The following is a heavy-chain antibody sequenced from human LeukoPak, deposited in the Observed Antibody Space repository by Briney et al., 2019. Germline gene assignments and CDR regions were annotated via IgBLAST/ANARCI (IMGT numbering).Heavy chain of an antibody. Sequence: GGSLRLSCAASGLTFSSHWMHWVRQAPGKGLVWVSRITNDGSSTTYADSVKGRFTISRDNAKNMLYLQINSLRAEDTAVYYCAKDQVYDSSGYPTTSDYWGQGTLVTVSS. CDR3: AKDQVYDSSGYPTTSDY. CDR2: ITNDGSST. D-gene: IGHD3-22*01. CDR1: GLTFSSHW. J-gene: IGHJ4*02. V-gene: IGHV3-74*01.